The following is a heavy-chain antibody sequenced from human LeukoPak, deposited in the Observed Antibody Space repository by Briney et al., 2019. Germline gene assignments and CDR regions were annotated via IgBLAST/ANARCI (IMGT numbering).Heavy chain of an antibody. CDR2: IYHSGST. CDR3: ARVFSGALDY. J-gene: IGHJ4*02. D-gene: IGHD3-10*02. Sequence: SETLSLTCTVSGGSISSSSYYWGWIRQPPGKGLEWIGYIYHSGSTYYNPSLKSRVTISVDRSKNQFSLKLSSVTAADTAVYYCARVFSGALDYWGQGTLVTVSS. CDR1: GGSISSSSYY. V-gene: IGHV4-39*07.